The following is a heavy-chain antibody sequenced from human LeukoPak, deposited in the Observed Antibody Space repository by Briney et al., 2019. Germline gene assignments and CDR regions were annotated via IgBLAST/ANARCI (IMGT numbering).Heavy chain of an antibody. CDR1: GFTFDDYA. CDR2: ISGDGGST. J-gene: IGHJ6*03. Sequence: PGGALRLSCAASGFTFDDYAMHWVRQAPGKGLEWVSLISGDGGSTYYADSVKGRFTISRDNSKNSLYLQINSLRTEDTALYYCAKAPNPYYYYMDVRGKGTTVTVSS. V-gene: IGHV3-43*02. CDR3: AKAPNPYYYYMDV.